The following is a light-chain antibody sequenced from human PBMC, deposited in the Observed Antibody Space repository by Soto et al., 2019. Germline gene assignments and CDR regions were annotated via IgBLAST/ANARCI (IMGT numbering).Light chain of an antibody. CDR2: ASS. Sequence: EIQMTQSPSSLSASVGDRVTITCRASQSISTCLNWYQQKPGKAPNLLIYASSTLQSGVPSTFSVSGSGTDFTLTISSVQPEDFSTYFCQQCLRIPLTFGGGTKVEIK. CDR3: QQCLRIPLT. V-gene: IGKV1-39*01. CDR1: QSISTC. J-gene: IGKJ4*01.